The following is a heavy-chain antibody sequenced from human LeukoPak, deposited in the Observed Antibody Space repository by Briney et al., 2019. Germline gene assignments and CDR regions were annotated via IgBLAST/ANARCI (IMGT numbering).Heavy chain of an antibody. CDR1: GGSFSGYY. CDR3: ASIVVVTPPTLDY. Sequence: ETLSLTCAVYGGSFSGYYWSWIRQPPGKGLEWIGEINHSGSTNYNPSLKSRVTISVDTSKNQFSLKLSSVTAADTAVYYCASIVVVTPPTLDYWGQGTLVTVSS. J-gene: IGHJ4*02. V-gene: IGHV4-34*01. CDR2: INHSGST. D-gene: IGHD2-21*02.